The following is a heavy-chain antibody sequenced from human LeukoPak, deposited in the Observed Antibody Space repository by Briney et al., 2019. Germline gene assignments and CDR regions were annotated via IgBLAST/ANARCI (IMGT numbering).Heavy chain of an antibody. D-gene: IGHD3-10*01. CDR1: RYSFTSYG. Sequence: ASVKVSCKASRYSFTSYGISWVRQAPGQGLEWMGWISGYNGNTNYAQKLQGRVTMTTDTSTSTAYMELRGLRSDDTAVYYCARNYGSGNWFFDSWGQGTLVTVSS. CDR3: ARNYGSGNWFFDS. J-gene: IGHJ4*02. V-gene: IGHV1-18*01. CDR2: ISGYNGNT.